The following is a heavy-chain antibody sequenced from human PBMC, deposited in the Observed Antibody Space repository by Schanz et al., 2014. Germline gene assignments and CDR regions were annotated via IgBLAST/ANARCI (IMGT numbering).Heavy chain of an antibody. V-gene: IGHV3-23*01. CDR2: ISHSGGSK. Sequence: EVQLLDSGGGLVQPGGSLRLSCAVSGFTVSSNHMSWVRQAPGKGLEWVSSISHSGGSKYYADSVKGRFTISRDNSENTLYLQMNSLSADDTTVFYCAKEMGYCSGGTGYDYYYYGLDVWGQGTTVTVSS. CDR3: AKEMGYCSGGTGYDYYYYGLDV. CDR1: GFTVSSNH. J-gene: IGHJ6*02. D-gene: IGHD2-15*01.